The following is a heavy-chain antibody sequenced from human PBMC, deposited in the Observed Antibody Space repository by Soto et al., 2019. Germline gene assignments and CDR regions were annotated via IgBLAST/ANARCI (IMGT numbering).Heavy chain of an antibody. J-gene: IGHJ6*03. CDR3: ATGVMAVRGVTYYYYYMDV. CDR1: GYTLTELS. V-gene: IGHV1-24*01. Sequence: ASVKVSCKVSGYTLTELSMHWVRQAPGKGLEWMGGFDPEDGETIYAQKFQGRVTMTEDTSTDTAYMELSSLRSEDTAVYYCATGVMAVRGVTYYYYYMDVWGKGTTVTVSS. D-gene: IGHD3-10*01. CDR2: FDPEDGET.